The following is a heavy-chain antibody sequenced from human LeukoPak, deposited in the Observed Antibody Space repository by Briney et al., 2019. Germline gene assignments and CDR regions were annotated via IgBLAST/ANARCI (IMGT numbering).Heavy chain of an antibody. D-gene: IGHD2-15*01. CDR1: GFTFNTYA. CDR2: IWYDGSDK. J-gene: IGHJ6*02. V-gene: IGHV3-33*08. Sequence: PGGSLRLSCAASGFTFNTYAMHWVRQAPGKGLEWVANIWYDGSDKYYADSVRGRFGISRDNSKNTLYLQMNSLRAEDTAVYYCGRVGCTGGNCKPYAYYATDVWGQGTTVTVSS. CDR3: GRVGCTGGNCKPYAYYATDV.